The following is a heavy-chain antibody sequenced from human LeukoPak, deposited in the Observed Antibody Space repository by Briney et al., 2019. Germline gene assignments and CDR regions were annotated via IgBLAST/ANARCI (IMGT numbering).Heavy chain of an antibody. V-gene: IGHV3-49*04. CDR1: GFTFGDYA. CDR3: TRSVVRGVIIYYYGMDV. D-gene: IGHD3-10*01. CDR2: IRSKAYGGTT. J-gene: IGHJ6*04. Sequence: GGSLRLSCTASGFTFGDYAMSWVRQAPGKGLEWVGFIRSKAYGGTTEYAASVKGRFTISRDDPKSIAYLQMNSLKTEDTAVYYCTRSVVRGVIIYYYGMDVWGKGTTVTVSS.